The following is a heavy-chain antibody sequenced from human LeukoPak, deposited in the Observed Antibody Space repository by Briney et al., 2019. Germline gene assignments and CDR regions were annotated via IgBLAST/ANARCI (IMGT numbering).Heavy chain of an antibody. CDR2: ISSSGSTI. D-gene: IGHD3-10*01. J-gene: IGHJ1*01. CDR1: GFTFSSYE. CDR3: ARDSDRYGSGSYYNVVYFQH. V-gene: IGHV3-48*03. Sequence: GGSLRLSCAASGFTFSSYEMNWVRQAPGKGLEWVSYISSSGSTIYYADSVKGRFTISRDSAKNSLYLQMNSLRAEDTAVYYCARDSDRYGSGSYYNVVYFQHWGQGTLVTVSS.